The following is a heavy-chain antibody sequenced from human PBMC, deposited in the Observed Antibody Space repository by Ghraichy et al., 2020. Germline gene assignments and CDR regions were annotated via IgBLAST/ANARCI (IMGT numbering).Heavy chain of an antibody. J-gene: IGHJ4*02. CDR2: ISYDGSNK. D-gene: IGHD6-19*01. Sequence: VAVISYDGSNKYYADSVKGRFTISRDDSKNTLYLQMNSLRAEDTALYYCAKDPPVAGNVEFWGQG. CDR3: AKDPPVAGNVEF. V-gene: IGHV3-30*18.